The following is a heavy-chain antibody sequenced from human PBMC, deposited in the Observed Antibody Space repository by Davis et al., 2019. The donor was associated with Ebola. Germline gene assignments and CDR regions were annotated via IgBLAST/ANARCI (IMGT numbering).Heavy chain of an antibody. CDR3: ARWNGGDSRYFDY. V-gene: IGHV4-34*01. Sequence: SETLSLTCAVYGGSFSGYYWSWIRQPPGKGLEWIGEINHSGSTNYNPSLKSRVTISVDTSKNQFSLKLTSVTAADTAVYYCARWNGGDSRYFDYWGQGTLVTVSS. CDR2: INHSGST. D-gene: IGHD4-23*01. J-gene: IGHJ4*02. CDR1: GGSFSGYY.